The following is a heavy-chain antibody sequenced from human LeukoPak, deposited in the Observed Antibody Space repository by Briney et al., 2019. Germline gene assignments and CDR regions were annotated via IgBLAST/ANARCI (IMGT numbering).Heavy chain of an antibody. D-gene: IGHD3-22*01. CDR3: ARGPDYYDSSGYYRFDY. CDR1: GFTFSSYA. V-gene: IGHV3-30*04. J-gene: IGHJ4*02. CDR2: ISYDGSNK. Sequence: PGGSLRLSCAASGFTFSSYAMHWVRQAPGKGLEWVAVISYDGSNKYYADSVKGRFTISRDNSKNTLYLQMNSLRAEDTAVYYCARGPDYYDSSGYYRFDYWGQGTLVTVSS.